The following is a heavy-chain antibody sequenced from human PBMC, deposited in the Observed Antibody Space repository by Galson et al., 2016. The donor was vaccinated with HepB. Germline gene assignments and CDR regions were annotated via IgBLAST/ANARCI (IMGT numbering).Heavy chain of an antibody. J-gene: IGHJ6*02. D-gene: IGHD3-10*01. CDR3: ARTLVRGVFGKDV. Sequence: VKVSCKASGYTFTSYDLNWVRQAPGQGLECMGWMNPNSGNTGYAPKFQGRVTMTWDTSISTAYVELSSLTSEDTAVYYCARTLVRGVFGKDVWGQGTTVTVSS. CDR2: MNPNSGNT. V-gene: IGHV1-8*01. CDR1: GYTFTSYD.